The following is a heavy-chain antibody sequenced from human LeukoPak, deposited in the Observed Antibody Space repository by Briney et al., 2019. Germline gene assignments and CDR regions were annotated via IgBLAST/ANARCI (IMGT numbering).Heavy chain of an antibody. D-gene: IGHD4-17*01. J-gene: IGHJ4*02. CDR1: GFTFSRYW. V-gene: IGHV3-23*01. Sequence: GGSLRLSCVGSGFTFSRYWLNWVRQAPGKGLEWVSAISGSGGSTYYADSVKGRFTISRDNSKNTLYLQMNSLRAEDTAVYYCAKDTLVGTVTGGDYWGQGTLVTVSS. CDR3: AKDTLVGTVTGGDY. CDR2: ISGSGGST.